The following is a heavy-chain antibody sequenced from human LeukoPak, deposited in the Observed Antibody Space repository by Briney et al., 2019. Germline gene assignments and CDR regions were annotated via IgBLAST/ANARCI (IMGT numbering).Heavy chain of an antibody. CDR3: ARDPGQDIVVVPAALDAFDI. V-gene: IGHV1-18*01. Sequence: GASVKVSCKASGYTFTSYGISWVRQAPGQGLEWMGWISAYNGNTNYAQKLQGRVTMTIDTSTSTAYMELRSLRSDDTAVYYCARDPGQDIVVVPAALDAFDIWGQGTMVTVSS. J-gene: IGHJ3*02. CDR1: GYTFTSYG. D-gene: IGHD2-2*01. CDR2: ISAYNGNT.